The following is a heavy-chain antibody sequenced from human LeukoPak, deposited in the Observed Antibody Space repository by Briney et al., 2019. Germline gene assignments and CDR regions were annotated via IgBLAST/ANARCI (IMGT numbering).Heavy chain of an antibody. D-gene: IGHD2-8*02. CDR1: GFTFSSYW. J-gene: IGHJ4*02. V-gene: IGHV3-7*01. CDR2: IEQDESDK. Sequence: PGGSLRLSCAASGFTFSSYWMSWVRQAPGKGLEWVANIEQDESDKYYVDSVKGRFTISRDNAKNSLFLQMNSLRAEDTAVYYCARGGAGDFDCWGQGTLVTVSS. CDR3: ARGGAGDFDC.